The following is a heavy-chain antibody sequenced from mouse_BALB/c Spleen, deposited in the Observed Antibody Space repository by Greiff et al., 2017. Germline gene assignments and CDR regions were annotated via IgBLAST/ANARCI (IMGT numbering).Heavy chain of an antibody. J-gene: IGHJ4*01. CDR3: ARRETTVVGGYAMDY. CDR2: IYPGNVNT. V-gene: IGHV1S56*01. D-gene: IGHD1-1*01. Sequence: QVQLQQSGPELVKPGASVRISCKASGYTFTSYYIHWVKQRPGQGLEWIGWIYPGNVNTKYNEKFKGKATLTADKSSSTAYMQLSSLTSEDSAVYFCARRETTVVGGYAMDYWGQGTSVTVSS. CDR1: GYTFTSYY.